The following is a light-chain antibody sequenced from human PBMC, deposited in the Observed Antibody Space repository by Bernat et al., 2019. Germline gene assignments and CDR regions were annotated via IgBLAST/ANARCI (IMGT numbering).Light chain of an antibody. CDR2: DAS. Sequence: DIQMTQSPSSLFASVGDRGTITCQASQDMINYVNWYQQKPGKAPKLLIYDASHLETGVPSRFSGGGSGTVFTFTIRSLQPEDLATSYWQQYDNLLTLGGETKVEIK. V-gene: IGKV1-33*01. J-gene: IGKJ4*01. CDR1: QDMINY. CDR3: QQYDNLLT.